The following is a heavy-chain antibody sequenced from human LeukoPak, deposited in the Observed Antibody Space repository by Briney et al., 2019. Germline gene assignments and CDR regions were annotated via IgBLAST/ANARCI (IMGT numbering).Heavy chain of an antibody. D-gene: IGHD3-10*01. J-gene: IGHJ6*03. Sequence: PSETLFLTCTVSGGSISSYYWSWIRKPPGKGLELIGYIYYSGSTNYNPSLKSRVTISVDTSKNQFSLKLSSVTAADTAVYYCARVSGRFGDWYYYYMDVWGKGTTVTISS. CDR1: GGSISSYY. CDR2: IYYSGST. CDR3: ARVSGRFGDWYYYYMDV. V-gene: IGHV4-59*01.